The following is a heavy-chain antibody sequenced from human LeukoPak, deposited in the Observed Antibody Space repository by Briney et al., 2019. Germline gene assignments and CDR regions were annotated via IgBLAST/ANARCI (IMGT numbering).Heavy chain of an antibody. CDR2: IYTSGTS. V-gene: IGHV4-4*07. J-gene: IGHJ5*02. CDR1: GGSISSDY. Sequence: PSGTLSLTCIVSGGSISSDYWSWIRQPAGKGLEWIGRIYTSGTSNYHPSLMSRVTLSVDTSKNQFALKLTSVTAPDTAVYYCARGTTSRRGFDPWGKGTLVTVSS. CDR3: ARGTTSRRGFDP. D-gene: IGHD2-2*01.